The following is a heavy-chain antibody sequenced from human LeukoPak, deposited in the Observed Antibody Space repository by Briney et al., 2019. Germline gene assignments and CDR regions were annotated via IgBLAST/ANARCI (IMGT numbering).Heavy chain of an antibody. V-gene: IGHV3-48*03. D-gene: IGHD6-19*01. CDR1: GFTFSSYE. CDR3: ARVGRSGWTVDY. Sequence: GGSLRLSCEASGFTFSSYEMNWVRQAPGKGLEWVSYISDGGSTIFYADSVKGRFTISRDNAKNSLHLQMNSLRAEDTAVYYCARVGRSGWTVDYWGQGTLVTVSS. CDR2: ISDGGSTI. J-gene: IGHJ4*02.